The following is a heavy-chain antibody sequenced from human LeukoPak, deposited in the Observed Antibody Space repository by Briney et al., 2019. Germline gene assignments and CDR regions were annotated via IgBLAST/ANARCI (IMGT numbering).Heavy chain of an antibody. D-gene: IGHD3-10*01. CDR3: ARAYYYGSGSYGLDY. CDR1: GGSISSSSYY. J-gene: IGHJ4*02. CDR2: IYSSGST. V-gene: IGHV4-39*07. Sequence: PSETLSLTCTVSGGSISSSSYYWGWIRQTPGRGLEWIGSIYSSGSTNYNPSLKSRLTISVDASKNQFSLKLTSVTAADTAVYYCARAYYYGSGSYGLDYWGQGTLVTVSS.